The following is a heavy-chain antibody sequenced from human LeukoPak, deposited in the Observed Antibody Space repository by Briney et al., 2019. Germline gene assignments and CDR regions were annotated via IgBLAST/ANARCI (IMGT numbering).Heavy chain of an antibody. CDR1: GFRFTDYS. V-gene: IGHV3-23*01. D-gene: IGHD2-2*01. CDR2: LGRSGEYK. Sequence: PGGSLRLSCAASGFRFTDYSMSWVRQAPGKGLEWVAGLGRSGEYKYYADSVKGRFTISRDNSKDTVSLQMNSLRAEDSAIYFCVKDRPCETCMPMDARGQGTTVTVSS. J-gene: IGHJ6*02. CDR3: VKDRPCETCMPMDA.